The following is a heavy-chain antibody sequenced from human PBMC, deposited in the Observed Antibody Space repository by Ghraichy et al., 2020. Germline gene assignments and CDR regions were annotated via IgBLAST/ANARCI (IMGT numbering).Heavy chain of an antibody. CDR2: IDHRGGT. Sequence: SETLSLTCDVSGATLSEYYFTWIRQPPGKALEWIGEIDHRGGTDYNPSLQSRVSISVDTSQNQLSLKLRSVTAADTSVYYCASITRARAFDFWGHGSLVTVSS. CDR1: GATLSEYY. V-gene: IGHV4-34*08. J-gene: IGHJ5*01. CDR3: ASITRARAFDF.